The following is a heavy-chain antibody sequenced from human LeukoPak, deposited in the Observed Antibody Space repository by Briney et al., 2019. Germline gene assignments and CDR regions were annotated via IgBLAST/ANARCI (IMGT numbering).Heavy chain of an antibody. Sequence: ETLSLTCGVSGGSISSTNWWSWVRQPPGQGLEWVSYIDSSSSTIYYADSVKGRFTISRDNAKNSLYLQMNSLRDEDTAVYYCARDLSGRYAYWGQGTLVTVSS. CDR2: IDSSSSTI. D-gene: IGHD3-16*01. CDR3: ARDLSGRYAY. J-gene: IGHJ4*02. V-gene: IGHV3-48*02. CDR1: GGSISSTN.